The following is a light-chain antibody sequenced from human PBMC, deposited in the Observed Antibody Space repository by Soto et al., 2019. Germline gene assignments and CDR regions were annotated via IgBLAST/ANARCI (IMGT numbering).Light chain of an antibody. CDR2: GAS. CDR1: QSVAGSY. J-gene: IGKJ4*01. Sequence: EIVLTQSPGTLSLSPGERATLSCRASQSVAGSYLAWYQQKPGQAPRLFIYGASSRATGIPDRFSGSGSGTDFTLTISRLEPEDSAVYYCQQYVSSPLTFGGGTKVEIK. CDR3: QQYVSSPLT. V-gene: IGKV3-20*01.